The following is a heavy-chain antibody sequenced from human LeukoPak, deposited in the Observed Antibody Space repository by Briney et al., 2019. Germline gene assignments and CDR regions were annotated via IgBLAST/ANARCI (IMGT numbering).Heavy chain of an antibody. CDR2: IDSGGST. J-gene: IGHJ4*02. D-gene: IGHD3-22*01. V-gene: IGHV3-53*05. CDR3: AKDHDYYYDSSGYYDY. Sequence: GGSLRLSCAASGFTVSSNYMIWVRQAPGKGLEWVSVIDSGGSTYYADSVKGRFTISRGNSKNTVYLQMNSLRAEDTAVYYCAKDHDYYYDSSGYYDYWGQGTLVTVSS. CDR1: GFTVSSNY.